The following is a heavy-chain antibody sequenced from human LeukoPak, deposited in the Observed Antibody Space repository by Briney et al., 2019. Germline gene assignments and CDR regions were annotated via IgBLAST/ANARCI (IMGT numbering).Heavy chain of an antibody. CDR3: ARVDTAMVETFFDY. CDR2: IYHSGST. V-gene: IGHV4-38-2*02. Sequence: SETLSLTCTVSGYSISSGYYWGWIRPPPGKGLEWIGTIYHSGSTYYNPSLKSRVTISVDTSKNQFSLKLSSVTAADTAVYYCARVDTAMVETFFDYWGQGTLVTVSS. D-gene: IGHD5-18*01. J-gene: IGHJ4*02. CDR1: GYSISSGYY.